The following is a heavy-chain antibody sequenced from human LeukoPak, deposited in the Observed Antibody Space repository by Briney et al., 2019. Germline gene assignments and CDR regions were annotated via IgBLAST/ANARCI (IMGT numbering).Heavy chain of an antibody. D-gene: IGHD5-18*01. CDR3: ARGRRGYGYTDY. Sequence: AASVKVSCKASGGTLSSYAISWVRQAPGQGLEWMGRIIPILGIANYAQKFQGRVTITADKSTSTAYMELSSLRSEDTAVYYCARGRRGYGYTDYWGQGTLVTVSS. CDR1: GGTLSSYA. J-gene: IGHJ4*02. V-gene: IGHV1-69*04. CDR2: IIPILGIA.